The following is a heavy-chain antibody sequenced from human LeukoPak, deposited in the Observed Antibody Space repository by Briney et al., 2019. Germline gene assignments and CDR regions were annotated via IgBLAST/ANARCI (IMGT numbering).Heavy chain of an antibody. V-gene: IGHV3-33*01. Sequence: PGGSLRLSFAAHGFTFSSYVMHWGRQAPGKGLELEAVIWYDGSNKYYADSVKGRFTISRDNSNNALYMQMNSMRAEDMAVYYCAREDYYGSSGYYAGGPLDYWGQGTLVTVSS. CDR1: GFTFSSYV. D-gene: IGHD3-22*01. CDR2: IWYDGSNK. J-gene: IGHJ4*02. CDR3: AREDYYGSSGYYAGGPLDY.